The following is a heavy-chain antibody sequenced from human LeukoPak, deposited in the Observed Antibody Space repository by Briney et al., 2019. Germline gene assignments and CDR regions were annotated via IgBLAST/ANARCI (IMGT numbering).Heavy chain of an antibody. CDR2: IRYDGSHE. D-gene: IGHD5-24*01. CDR3: ARDSHGYISYYFDY. V-gene: IGHV3-30*02. Sequence: GGSLRLPCAASGFTLSNYGMHWVRQAPGKGLEWVAFIRYDGSHEYYVDSVRGRFTISRDFSKNTLYLQMNGLRAEDTAAYYCARDSHGYISYYFDYWGQGTLVTVSS. CDR1: GFTLSNYG. J-gene: IGHJ4*02.